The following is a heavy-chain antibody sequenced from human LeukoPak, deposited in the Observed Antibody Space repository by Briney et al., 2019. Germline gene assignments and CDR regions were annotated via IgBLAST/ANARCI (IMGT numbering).Heavy chain of an antibody. J-gene: IGHJ4*02. V-gene: IGHV3-15*01. D-gene: IGHD3-10*01. CDR2: IKRKTDGGTT. Sequence: GGSLRLSCAASGFTFSNAWMSWVRQAPGKGREWVGRIKRKTDGGTTDYAAPVKGRFTISRDDSKNTLYLQTHSLKTEDTAVYYCTTVPLWEGPFTMVRGVMIWGQGTLVTVSS. CDR3: TTVPLWEGPFTMVRGVMI. CDR1: GFTFSNAW.